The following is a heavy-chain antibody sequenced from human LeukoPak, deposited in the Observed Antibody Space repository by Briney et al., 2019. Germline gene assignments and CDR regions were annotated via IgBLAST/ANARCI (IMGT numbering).Heavy chain of an antibody. Sequence: SETLSLTCAVSGGSITGISYYWNWLRQPPGKELEWIGRIYQTGNADYKPSLKSRVTISVDTTNNQFSLRLSSVTAADTAVYYCARGLDYVDVWGKGITVSVSS. D-gene: IGHD3-9*01. CDR1: GGSITGISYY. CDR3: ARGLDYVDV. V-gene: IGHV4-39*02. CDR2: IYQTGNA. J-gene: IGHJ6*03.